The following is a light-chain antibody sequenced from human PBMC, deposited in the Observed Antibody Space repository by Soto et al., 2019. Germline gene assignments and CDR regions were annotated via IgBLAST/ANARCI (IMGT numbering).Light chain of an antibody. CDR3: AAWDDSLRGVV. J-gene: IGLJ2*01. V-gene: IGLV1-47*01. CDR1: NSNIGRNY. Sequence: QPVLTQPSSASGTPGQRVTISCSGSNSNIGRNYVYWYQQLPGTAPKLLIYRNNQRPSGVPDRFSGSESGTSVSLAISGLRSEDEAEYYCAAWDDSLRGVVFGGGTKVTVL. CDR2: RNN.